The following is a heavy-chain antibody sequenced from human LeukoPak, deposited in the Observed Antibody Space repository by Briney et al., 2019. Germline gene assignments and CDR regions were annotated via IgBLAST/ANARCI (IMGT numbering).Heavy chain of an antibody. J-gene: IGHJ5*02. CDR1: GGSISSYY. V-gene: IGHV4-4*07. CDR3: ARTTMIEGLNWFDP. D-gene: IGHD3-22*01. Sequence: SETPSLTCTVSGGSISSYYWSWIRQPAGKGLEWIGRIYTSGSTNYNPSLKSRVTMSVDTSKNQFSLKLSSVTAADTAVYYCARTTMIEGLNWFDPWGQGTLVTVSS. CDR2: IYTSGST.